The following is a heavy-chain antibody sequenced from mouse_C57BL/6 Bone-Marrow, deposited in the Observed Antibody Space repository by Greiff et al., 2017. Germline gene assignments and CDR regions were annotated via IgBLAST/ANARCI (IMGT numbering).Heavy chain of an antibody. D-gene: IGHD1-1*01. CDR3: ARWGYGSSHWYFDV. CDR2: IHPNRGST. CDR1: GYTFTSYW. Sequence: QVQLQQPGAELVKPGASVKLSCKASGYTFTSYWMHWVKQRPGQGLEWIGMIHPNRGSTNYNEKFKSKATLTVDKSSSTAYMQLSSLTSEDSAVYYCARWGYGSSHWYFDVGGTGTTVTVSS. V-gene: IGHV1-64*01. J-gene: IGHJ1*03.